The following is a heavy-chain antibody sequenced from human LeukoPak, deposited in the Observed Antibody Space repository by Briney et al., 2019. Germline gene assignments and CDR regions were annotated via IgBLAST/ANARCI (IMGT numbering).Heavy chain of an antibody. D-gene: IGHD6-13*01. CDR3: ARDVVAAAGSFDY. V-gene: IGHV4-34*01. Sequence: SETLSLTCVVYGGSFSGYYWSWIRQPPGKGLEWIGEINHSGSTNYNPSLKSRVTISVDTSKNQFSLKLSSVTAADTAVYYCARDVVAAAGSFDYWGQGTQVTVSS. J-gene: IGHJ4*02. CDR1: GGSFSGYY. CDR2: INHSGST.